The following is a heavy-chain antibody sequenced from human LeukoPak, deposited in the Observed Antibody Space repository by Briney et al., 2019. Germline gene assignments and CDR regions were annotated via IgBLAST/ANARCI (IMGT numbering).Heavy chain of an antibody. D-gene: IGHD6-19*01. V-gene: IGHV3-9*01. Sequence: TGGSLRLSCAASGFTFDDYAMHWVRQAPGKGLEWVSGISWNSGSIGYADSVKGRFTISRDNAKNSLYLQMNSLRAEDTALYYCAKVLAQYSSGWYYFDYWGQGTLVTVSS. CDR2: ISWNSGSI. CDR1: GFTFDDYA. J-gene: IGHJ4*02. CDR3: AKVLAQYSSGWYYFDY.